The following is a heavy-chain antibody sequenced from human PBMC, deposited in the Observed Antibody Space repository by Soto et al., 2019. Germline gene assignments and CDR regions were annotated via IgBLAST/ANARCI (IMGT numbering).Heavy chain of an antibody. V-gene: IGHV1-18*04. Sequence: ASVKVSCKASGYTFTSYCISWVRQAPGQGLEWMGWISAYNGNTNYAQKLQGRVTMTTDTSTSTAYMELRSLRSDDTAVYYCAREGYYDILTGYSYGMDDWGQGTTVTVSS. CDR2: ISAYNGNT. CDR3: AREGYYDILTGYSYGMDD. J-gene: IGHJ6*02. D-gene: IGHD3-9*01. CDR1: GYTFTSYC.